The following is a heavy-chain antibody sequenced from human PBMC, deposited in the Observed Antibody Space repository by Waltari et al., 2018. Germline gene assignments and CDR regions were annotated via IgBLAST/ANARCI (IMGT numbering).Heavy chain of an antibody. J-gene: IGHJ4*02. CDR3: AREGWDQLVDY. D-gene: IGHD2-2*01. CDR1: GGPFSSHA. Sequence: QVQLVQSGAEVKKPGSSVKVSCKASGGPFSSHAISWVRQAPGQGLEWMGGIIPILGRANYAQKFQSSVTITADESTSTAYMELSSLGSEDAAVYYCAREGWDQLVDYWGQGTLVTVSS. CDR2: IIPILGRA. V-gene: IGHV1-69*01.